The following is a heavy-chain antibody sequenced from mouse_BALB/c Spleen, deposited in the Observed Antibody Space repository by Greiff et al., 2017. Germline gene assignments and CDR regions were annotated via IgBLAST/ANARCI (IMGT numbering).Heavy chain of an antibody. D-gene: IGHD6-1*01. CDR3: ASSPAY. Sequence: EVQLQQSGAELVRPGAFLKLSCTASGFNFKDYYMHWVKQRPEQGLEWIGWIDPENGNTLYDPRFRGKDSITADTSSNTAYLQLSSLTSEDTAVYYCASSPAYWGQGTLVTVSA. J-gene: IGHJ3*01. CDR1: GFNFKDYY. CDR2: IDPENGNT. V-gene: IGHV14-1*02.